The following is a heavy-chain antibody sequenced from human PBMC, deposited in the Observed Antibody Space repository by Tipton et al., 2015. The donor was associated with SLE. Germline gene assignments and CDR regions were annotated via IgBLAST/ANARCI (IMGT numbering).Heavy chain of an antibody. V-gene: IGHV4-39*07. CDR2: VYYSGTT. J-gene: IGHJ3*02. CDR3: ARAEGSWDAFDI. D-gene: IGHD2-15*01. Sequence: SVYYSGTTYYNPSLKSRVTISVDTSKNQFSLGLGSVTAADTAVYYCARAEGSWDAFDIWGQGTMVTVSS.